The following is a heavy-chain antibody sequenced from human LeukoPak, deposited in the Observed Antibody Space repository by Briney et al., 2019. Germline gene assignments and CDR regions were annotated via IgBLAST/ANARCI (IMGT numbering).Heavy chain of an antibody. V-gene: IGHV4-39*01. CDR1: GGSISSSSYY. J-gene: IGHJ5*02. Sequence: PSETLSLTCTVSGGSISSSSYYWGWIRQPPGKGLEWIGSIYYSGSTYYNPSLKSRVTISVDTSKNQFSLKLSSVTAADTAVYYCARRYYDFWSGYYRYNWFDPWG. D-gene: IGHD3-3*01. CDR2: IYYSGST. CDR3: ARRYYDFWSGYYRYNWFDP.